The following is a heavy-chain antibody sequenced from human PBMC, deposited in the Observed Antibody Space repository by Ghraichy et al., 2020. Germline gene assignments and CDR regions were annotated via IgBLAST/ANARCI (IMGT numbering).Heavy chain of an antibody. V-gene: IGHV4-59*01. CDR2: IYYSGST. Sequence: SETLSLTCTVSGGSISSYYWSWIRQPPGKGLEWIGYIYYSGSTNYNPSLKSRVTISVDTSKNQFSLKLSSVTAADTAVYYCARENYYDSSGYQHWGQGTLVTVSS. D-gene: IGHD3-22*01. CDR1: GGSISSYY. CDR3: ARENYYDSSGYQH. J-gene: IGHJ4*02.